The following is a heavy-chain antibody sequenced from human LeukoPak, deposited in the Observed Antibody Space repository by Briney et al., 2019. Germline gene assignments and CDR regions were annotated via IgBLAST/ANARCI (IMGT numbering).Heavy chain of an antibody. V-gene: IGHV1-2*04. Sequence: ASVKVSCKASGYTFTGYYMHWVRQAPGQGLEWMGWINPNSGGTNYAQKFQGWVTMTRDTSISTAYMELSRLRSDDTAVYYCARATPYSSGWLGYWGQGTLVTVSS. J-gene: IGHJ4*02. CDR2: INPNSGGT. CDR1: GYTFTGYY. CDR3: ARATPYSSGWLGY. D-gene: IGHD6-19*01.